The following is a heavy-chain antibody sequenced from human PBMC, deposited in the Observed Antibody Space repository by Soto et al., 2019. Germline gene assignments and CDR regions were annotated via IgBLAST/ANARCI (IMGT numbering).Heavy chain of an antibody. D-gene: IGHD5-18*01. J-gene: IGHJ6*02. CDR3: ARAXYSYGTAYLSYYYGMDV. Sequence: GAAVKVSCKASGGTFSTYAISWVRQAPGQGLEWVGGIIPIFGTANYAQKFQGRVTITADESTSTAYMELSSLRSEDTAVYYCARAXYSYGTAYLSYYYGMDVWGQGTTVTVS. CDR1: GGTFSTYA. CDR2: IIPIFGTA. V-gene: IGHV1-69*01.